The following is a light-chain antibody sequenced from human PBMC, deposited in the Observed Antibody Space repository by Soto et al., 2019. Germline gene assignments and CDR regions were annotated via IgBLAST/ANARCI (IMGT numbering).Light chain of an antibody. CDR1: QDINTY. Sequence: DIQMTQSPSSLSASVGDRVTITCQASQDINTYLNWYQQKPGKAPKLLIYDACKLETGVPSRFSGGGSGTDFTLTVTSLQPEDIATYFCQQYDNLLLTFGGGTKVEL. V-gene: IGKV1-33*01. CDR3: QQYDNLLLT. CDR2: DAC. J-gene: IGKJ4*01.